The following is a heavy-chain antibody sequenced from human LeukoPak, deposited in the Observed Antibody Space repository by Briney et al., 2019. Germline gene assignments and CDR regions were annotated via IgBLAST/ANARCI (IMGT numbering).Heavy chain of an antibody. D-gene: IGHD1-26*01. V-gene: IGHV3-20*04. CDR3: ARVGNSGSFYYFDC. CDR2: INWNGDTP. J-gene: IGHJ4*02. CDR1: GFTFDDYA. Sequence: GGTLRLSCAASGFTFDDYAVTWVRQAPGKGLEWVSGINWNGDTPSYADSVKGRFTISRDNAKNSLSLQMNSLRAEDTAFYYCARVGNSGSFYYFDCWGQGTLVTVSS.